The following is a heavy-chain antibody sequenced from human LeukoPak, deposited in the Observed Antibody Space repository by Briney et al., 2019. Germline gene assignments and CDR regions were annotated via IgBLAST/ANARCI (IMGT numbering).Heavy chain of an antibody. J-gene: IGHJ6*03. D-gene: IGHD6-19*01. CDR1: GYTFTSYG. V-gene: IGHV1-18*01. Sequence: ASVKISCKASGYTFTSYGISWVRQAPGQGLEWMGWISAYNGNTNYAQKLQGRVTMTTDTSTSTAYMELRSLRSDDTAVYYCARDSYGSSGWWNYYYYYYMDVWGKGTTVTVSS. CDR2: ISAYNGNT. CDR3: ARDSYGSSGWWNYYYYYYMDV.